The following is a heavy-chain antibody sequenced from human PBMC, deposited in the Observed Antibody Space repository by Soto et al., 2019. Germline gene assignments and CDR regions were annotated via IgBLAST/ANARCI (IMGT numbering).Heavy chain of an antibody. CDR3: VRPTPPSSGWTYGMDV. D-gene: IGHD6-19*01. Sequence: GESLKIPCQGSGYSFTIYWIGWVRQMPGKGLEWMGFIHPGDSETRYSPSFQVQVTISADRSISTAYLQWSSLKASDTAMYYCVRPTPPSSGWTYGMDVWGQGTTVTVSS. V-gene: IGHV5-51*01. J-gene: IGHJ6*02. CDR1: GYSFTIYW. CDR2: IHPGDSET.